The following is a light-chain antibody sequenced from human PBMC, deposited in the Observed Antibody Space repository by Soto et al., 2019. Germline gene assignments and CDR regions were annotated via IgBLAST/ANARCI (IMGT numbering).Light chain of an antibody. CDR1: SRDVGGYNS. V-gene: IGLV2-14*01. Sequence: QSALTQPASVSGSPGLSIAISCTGTSRDVGGYNSVSWYQQQPGKVPKLMIYDVSNRPSGVSNRFSGSKSGNTASLTISGLQPEDEGDYYCSSYTTGGSYVFGTGTKVTVL. J-gene: IGLJ1*01. CDR2: DVS. CDR3: SSYTTGGSYV.